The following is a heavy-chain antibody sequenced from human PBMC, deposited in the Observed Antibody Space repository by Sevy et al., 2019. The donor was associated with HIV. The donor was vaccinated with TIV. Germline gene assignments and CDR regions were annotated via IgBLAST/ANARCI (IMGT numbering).Heavy chain of an antibody. J-gene: IGHJ4*02. CDR3: ARTVFYDKNDRTTTFYRNFDS. CDR2: MNGDGSIT. Sequence: GGSLRLSCAASGFTFSAHWMHWVRQAPGKGLVWVSRMNGDGSITSYTDSVKGRFTISRDNTRNTLYLQVNSLRAEDTAVYFCARTVFYDKNDRTTTFYRNFDSWGQGTLVTVSS. D-gene: IGHD3-22*01. V-gene: IGHV3-74*01. CDR1: GFTFSAHW.